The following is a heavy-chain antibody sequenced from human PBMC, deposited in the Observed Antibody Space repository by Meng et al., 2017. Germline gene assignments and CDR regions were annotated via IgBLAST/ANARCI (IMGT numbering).Heavy chain of an antibody. CDR2: IYPGDSDT. D-gene: IGHD3-16*02. CDR3: ARQPRDWGSYRYDAFDI. V-gene: IGHV5-51*01. J-gene: IGHJ3*02. CDR1: GYSFTSYW. Sequence: GESLKISCKGSGYSFTSYWIGWVRQMPGKGLEWMGIIYPGDSDTRYSPSFQGQVTISADKSISTAYLQWSSLKASDTAMYYCARQPRDWGSYRYDAFDIWGQGIMVTVSS.